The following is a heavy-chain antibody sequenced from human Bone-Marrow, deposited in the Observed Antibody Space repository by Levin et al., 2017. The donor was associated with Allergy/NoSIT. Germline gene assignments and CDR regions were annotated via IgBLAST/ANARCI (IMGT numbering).Heavy chain of an antibody. J-gene: IGHJ4*02. D-gene: IGHD6-19*01. CDR3: ARDKSNGWIDY. CDR2: IWFDGSRE. V-gene: IGHV3-33*01. Sequence: GGSLRLSCAPSGFTFSRSGMHWVRQAPGKGLEWVAVIWFDGSREYHADSVKGRFTISRDNSKNTLYLQMSSLRAEETGFYYCARDKSNGWIDYWGQGTLVTVSS. CDR1: GFTFSRSG.